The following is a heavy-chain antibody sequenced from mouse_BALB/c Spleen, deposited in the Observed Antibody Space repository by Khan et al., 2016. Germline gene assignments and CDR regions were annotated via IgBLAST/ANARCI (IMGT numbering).Heavy chain of an antibody. CDR2: ISYSGST. D-gene: IGHD4-1*01. J-gene: IGHJ4*01. CDR3: ARNWDAMDY. V-gene: IGHV3-2*02. CDR1: GYSITSDYA. Sequence: VQLKESGPGLVKPSQSLSLTCTVTGYSITSDYAWNWIRQFPGNKLEWMAYISYSGSTSYHPSLKSRISITRDTSKNQFFLQLISVTTADTATXYCARNWDAMDYWGQGTSVTVSS.